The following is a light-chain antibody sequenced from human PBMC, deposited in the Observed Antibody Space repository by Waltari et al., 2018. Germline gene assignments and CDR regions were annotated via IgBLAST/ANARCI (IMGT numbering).Light chain of an antibody. V-gene: IGKV3-20*01. CDR3: QHYVRLPVT. Sequence: EIVLTQSQGTLSLSPGETATLSCRASQSVGRTLAWYQQKPGQAPRLLIYAASTRATGIPDRFSGSGSGTDFRLTISRVEPEDFAVYYCQHYVRLPVTFGQGTTVELK. CDR1: QSVGRT. J-gene: IGKJ1*01. CDR2: AAS.